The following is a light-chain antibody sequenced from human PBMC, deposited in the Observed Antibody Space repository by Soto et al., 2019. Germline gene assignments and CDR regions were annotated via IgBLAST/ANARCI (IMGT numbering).Light chain of an antibody. CDR3: QNWGTGIQV. Sequence: QPVLTQSPSASASLGASVKLTCTLSSGHNNYAIAWHQQQPEKGPRYLMKLNSDGSHSKGDGIPDRFSGSSSGAERYLTISNLQSEDEADYYCQNWGTGIQVFGGGTKLTVL. V-gene: IGLV4-69*01. CDR1: SGHNNYA. J-gene: IGLJ3*02. CDR2: LNSDGSH.